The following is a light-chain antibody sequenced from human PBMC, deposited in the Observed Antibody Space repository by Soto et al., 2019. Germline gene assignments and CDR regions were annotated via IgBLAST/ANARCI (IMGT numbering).Light chain of an antibody. V-gene: IGKV1D-12*01. CDR1: QQISTW. Sequence: DILMTQSPSSVSAAVGDRVIIACRASQQISTWLAWYQQKPGEAPKLLIFAASRLQSGVPSRFSGSGSGTDFTLTINGLQPEDFATYYCQQADSFPLTFGGGTKVEV. J-gene: IGKJ4*01. CDR2: AAS. CDR3: QQADSFPLT.